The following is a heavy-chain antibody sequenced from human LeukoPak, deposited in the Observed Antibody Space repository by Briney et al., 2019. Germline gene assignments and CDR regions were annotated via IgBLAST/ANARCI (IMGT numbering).Heavy chain of an antibody. D-gene: IGHD3-3*02. V-gene: IGHV3-23*01. CDR3: AKDHNHFWSPLDY. Sequence: GGSLRLSCAASGFTFSSYAMSWVRQAPGKGLEWVSTISDSGGNTYYADSVKGRFAISRDNSKNTLCLQMNSLRAEDTAVYYCAKDHNHFWSPLDYWGQGTLVTVSS. CDR1: GFTFSSYA. J-gene: IGHJ4*02. CDR2: ISDSGGNT.